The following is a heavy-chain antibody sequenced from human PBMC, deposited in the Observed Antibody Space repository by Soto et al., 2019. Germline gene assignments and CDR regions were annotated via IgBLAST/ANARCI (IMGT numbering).Heavy chain of an antibody. V-gene: IGHV4-30-4*01. CDR3: ARVRGCTNAICYTCDY. CDR1: GGSISSGDYY. J-gene: IGHJ4*02. Sequence: QVQLQESGPGLVKPSQTLSLTCTVSGGSISSGDYYWNWIRQPPGKGLEWIGYIYYSGSTYYNPSLTSRATIAVDTSKHQFSLKLSAVTAADTAVFYCARVRGCTNAICYTCDYWGQGTLVTVSS. CDR2: IYYSGST. D-gene: IGHD2-8*01.